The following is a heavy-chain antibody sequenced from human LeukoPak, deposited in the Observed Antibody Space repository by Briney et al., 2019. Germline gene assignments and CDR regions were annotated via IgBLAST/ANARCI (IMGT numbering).Heavy chain of an antibody. CDR1: GFTFTNHD. Sequence: PGGSLRLSCAASGFTFTNHDFHWVRQAPGKGLEWISYISISGDIKNYADSVKGRFAISRGDAKSSVYLRMDSLRAEDTAVYYCARDLAWSPDFWGQGTLVTVSS. CDR3: ARDLAWSPDF. V-gene: IGHV3-48*03. D-gene: IGHD3-3*01. J-gene: IGHJ4*02. CDR2: ISISGDIK.